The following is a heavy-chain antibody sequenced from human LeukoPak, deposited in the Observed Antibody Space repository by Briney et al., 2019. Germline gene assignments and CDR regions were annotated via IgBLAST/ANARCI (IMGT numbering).Heavy chain of an antibody. CDR3: AELGITMIGGV. D-gene: IGHD3-10*02. CDR1: GFTFDDYA. V-gene: IGHV3-9*01. CDR2: ISWNSGSI. Sequence: PGRSLRLSCAASGFTFDDYAMPWVRQAPGKGLEWASGISWNSGSIGYADSVKGRFTISRDNAKNSLYLQMNSLRAEDTAVYYCAELGITMIGGVWGKGTTVTISS. J-gene: IGHJ6*04.